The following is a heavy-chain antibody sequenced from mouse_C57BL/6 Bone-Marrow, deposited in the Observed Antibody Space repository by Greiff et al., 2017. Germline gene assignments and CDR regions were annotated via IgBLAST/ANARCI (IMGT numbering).Heavy chain of an antibody. J-gene: IGHJ2*01. Sequence: QVHVKQSGAELVKPGASVKMSCKASGYTFTSYWITWVKQRPGQGLEWIGDIYPGSGSTNYNEKFKSKATLTVDTSSSTAYMQLSSLTSEDSAVYYCAILFITTVVATDYWGQGTTLTVSS. CDR1: GYTFTSYW. V-gene: IGHV1-55*01. D-gene: IGHD1-1*01. CDR2: IYPGSGST. CDR3: AILFITTVVATDY.